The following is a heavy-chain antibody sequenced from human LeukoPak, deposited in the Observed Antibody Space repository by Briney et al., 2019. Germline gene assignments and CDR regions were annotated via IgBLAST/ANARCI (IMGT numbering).Heavy chain of an antibody. CDR3: ASSPGRYFDWLWFDY. D-gene: IGHD3-9*01. Sequence: GESLKISCKASGYNFPNYWIGWVRQMPGKGLEWMGIIYPGDSDTRYSPSFQGQVTISADKSISTAYLQWSSLKASDTAMYYCASSPGRYFDWLWFDYWGQGTLVTVSS. V-gene: IGHV5-51*01. CDR1: GYNFPNYW. CDR2: IYPGDSDT. J-gene: IGHJ4*02.